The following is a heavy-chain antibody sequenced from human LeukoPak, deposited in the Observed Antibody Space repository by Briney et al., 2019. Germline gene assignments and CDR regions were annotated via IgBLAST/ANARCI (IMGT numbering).Heavy chain of an antibody. J-gene: IGHJ4*02. D-gene: IGHD6-19*01. CDR1: GYTFNAYY. V-gene: IGHV1-2*02. CDR3: ARPGIAVAGTDLDY. CDR2: IVVDSGAT. Sequence: ASVKVSCKASGYTFNAYYMHWVRQAPGQGLEWMGWIVVDSGATNYAPKFQGRVTMTRDTSISTAYLQWSSLKASDTAMYYCARPGIAVAGTDLDYWGQGTLVTVSS.